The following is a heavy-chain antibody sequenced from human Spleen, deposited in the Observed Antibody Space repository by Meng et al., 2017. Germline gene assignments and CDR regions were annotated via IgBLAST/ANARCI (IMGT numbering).Heavy chain of an antibody. V-gene: IGHV1-2*06. J-gene: IGHJ4*02. CDR3: ARDEDISAAGKLFGDY. CDR2: INPKSGDT. Sequence: GQLVQSWAEGKKPGASVKVSCKASGYTFTGYYMHWVRQAPGQGLEWMGRINPKSGDTHYAQKFQARVTMTGDTSISTAYMELSGLRSDDTAMYYCARDEDISAAGKLFGDYWGQGTLVTVSS. CDR1: GYTFTGYY. D-gene: IGHD6-25*01.